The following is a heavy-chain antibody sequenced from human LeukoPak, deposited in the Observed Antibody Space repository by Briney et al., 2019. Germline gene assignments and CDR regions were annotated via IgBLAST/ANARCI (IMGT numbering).Heavy chain of an antibody. CDR1: GFTFSSYA. J-gene: IGHJ5*02. CDR3: AKLYDFWSGVNWFDP. D-gene: IGHD3-3*01. CDR2: ISGSGGST. V-gene: IGHV3-23*01. Sequence: PGGSLRLSCAASGFTFSSYAMSWVRQAPGKGLEWVSAISGSGGSTYYADSVKGRFTISRDNSKNTLYLRMNSLRAEDTAVYYCAKLYDFWSGVNWFDPWGQGTLVTVSS.